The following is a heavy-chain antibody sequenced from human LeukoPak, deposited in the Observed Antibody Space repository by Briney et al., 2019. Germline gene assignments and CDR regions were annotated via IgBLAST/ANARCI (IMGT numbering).Heavy chain of an antibody. Sequence: GGSLRLSCAASGFTFSSYAMSWVRQAPGKGLEWVSAISGSGGSTYYADSVKGRFTISRDNAKNTLYLQMNSLGAEDTAVYYCARDWDSSGWYGLGWFDPWGQGTLVTVSS. CDR2: ISGSGGST. CDR3: ARDWDSSGWYGLGWFDP. V-gene: IGHV3-23*01. CDR1: GFTFSSYA. D-gene: IGHD6-19*01. J-gene: IGHJ5*02.